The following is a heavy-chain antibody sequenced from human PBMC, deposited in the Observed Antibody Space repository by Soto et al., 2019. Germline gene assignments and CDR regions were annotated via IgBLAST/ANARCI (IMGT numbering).Heavy chain of an antibody. V-gene: IGHV1-2*02. CDR1: GYPVTAYY. CDR3: ARGGGVGVAGSAAFDM. J-gene: IGHJ3*02. Sequence: QLHLVQSGAVVKKPGASVTVSCSASGYPVTAYYMHWVRQAPGRGLGWMGGVNPATGAAKYTQAFQGRVTMTRDTSTSTVFMELSGLTSEHTAVFYCARGGGVGVAGSAAFDMWGQGTLVTVSS. D-gene: IGHD3-3*01. CDR2: VNPATGAA.